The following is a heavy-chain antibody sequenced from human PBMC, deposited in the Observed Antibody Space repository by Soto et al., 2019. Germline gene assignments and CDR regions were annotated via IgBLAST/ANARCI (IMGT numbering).Heavy chain of an antibody. D-gene: IGHD4-17*01. V-gene: IGHV4-30-2*01. Sequence: QLQLQESGSRLVKSSETLSLTCAVSGATISAGGYSCVWIRQQRGKLLEWILHTYHSVNPYYNPSLKSRIILSVDRSKHQFSLKLSSVTAAYTAVYYCTRETSGDYVGYFDPWGQGTLVTVSS. CDR1: GATISAGGYS. J-gene: IGHJ5*02. CDR2: TYHSVNP. CDR3: TRETSGDYVGYFDP.